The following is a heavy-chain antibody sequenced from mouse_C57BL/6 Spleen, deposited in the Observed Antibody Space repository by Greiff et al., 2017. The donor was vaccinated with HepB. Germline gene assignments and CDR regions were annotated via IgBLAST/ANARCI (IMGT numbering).Heavy chain of an antibody. J-gene: IGHJ4*01. CDR3: ARNCYGSSHYYAMDY. V-gene: IGHV1-26*01. Sequence: EVQLQQSGPELVKPGASVKISCKASGYTFTDYYMNWVKQSHGKSLEWIGDINPNNGGTSYNQKFKGKATLTVDKSSSTAYMELRSLTSEDSAVYYCARNCYGSSHYYAMDYWGQGTSVTVSS. D-gene: IGHD1-1*01. CDR1: GYTFTDYY. CDR2: INPNNGGT.